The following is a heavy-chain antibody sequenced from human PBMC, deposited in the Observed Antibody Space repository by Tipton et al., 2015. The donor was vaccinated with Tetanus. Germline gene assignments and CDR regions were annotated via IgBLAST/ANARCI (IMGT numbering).Heavy chain of an antibody. CDR2: IFYSGNT. V-gene: IGHV4-59*01. CDR3: ARDRGLTTSGGIGMDV. D-gene: IGHD3-22*01. Sequence: TLSLTCTVSGGSISTYYWSWIRQPPGKGLEWIGYIFYSGNTNYNPSLKTRVTISVDTSKNQFSLKLSSVTAADTAVYYCARDRGLTTSGGIGMDVWGQGTTVTVSS. CDR1: GGSISTYY. J-gene: IGHJ6*02.